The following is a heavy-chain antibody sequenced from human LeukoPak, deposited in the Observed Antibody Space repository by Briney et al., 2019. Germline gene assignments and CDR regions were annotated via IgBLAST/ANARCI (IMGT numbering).Heavy chain of an antibody. V-gene: IGHV1-46*01. J-gene: IGHJ3*02. CDR1: GYTFTSYY. CDR3: AREMGATVRAWAFDI. Sequence: ASVKVSCKASGYTFTSYYMHWVRQAPGQGLEWMGIINPSGGSTSYAQKFQGRVTMTRDMSTSTVYMELSSLRSEDTAVYYCAREMGATVRAWAFDIWGQGTMVTVSS. CDR2: INPSGGST. D-gene: IGHD1-26*01.